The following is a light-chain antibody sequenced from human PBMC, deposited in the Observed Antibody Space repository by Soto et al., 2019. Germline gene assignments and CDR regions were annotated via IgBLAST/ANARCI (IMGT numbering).Light chain of an antibody. V-gene: IGKV1-5*03. CDR2: EAS. Sequence: IQMTQSPSTLSASLGDRVTITCRASQSISSWLAWYQQRPGKAPKLLIYEASIFESGVPSRFSGSVSGTQGTLTISSLKTDDGSTYYCQQSNSYPWTFSQGTKVDIK. J-gene: IGKJ1*01. CDR3: QQSNSYPWT. CDR1: QSISSW.